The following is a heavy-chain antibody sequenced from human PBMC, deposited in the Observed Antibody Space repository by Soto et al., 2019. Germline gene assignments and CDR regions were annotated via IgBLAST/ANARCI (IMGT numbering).Heavy chain of an antibody. J-gene: IGHJ5*02. CDR3: ASQAPPYGISNRSYDWFDP. Sequence: SETLSLTCTVSGRSISSGGYYWNWIRQPPGKGLEWIGYIYYSGDIYYSPSLKSRVTISLDTSKNQFSLKLNSVTDADTAVYYCASQAPPYGISNRSYDWFDPGGQGTLVTVSS. D-gene: IGHD2-2*01. CDR2: IYYSGDI. V-gene: IGHV4-31*03. CDR1: GRSISSGGYY.